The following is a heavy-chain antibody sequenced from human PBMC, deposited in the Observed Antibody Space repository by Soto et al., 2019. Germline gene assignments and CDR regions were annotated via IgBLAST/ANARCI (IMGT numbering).Heavy chain of an antibody. D-gene: IGHD2-21*02. CDR3: ARQSGYCGGDCYLSSHYGMDV. V-gene: IGHV1-2*02. CDR2: INPNSGGT. CDR1: GYTFTGYY. J-gene: IGHJ6*02. Sequence: ASVKVSCKASGYTFTGYYMHWVRQAPGQGLEWMGWINPNSGGTNYAQKFQGRVTMTRDTSISTAYLQWSSLKASDTAMYYCARQSGYCGGDCYLSSHYGMDVWGQGTTVTVSS.